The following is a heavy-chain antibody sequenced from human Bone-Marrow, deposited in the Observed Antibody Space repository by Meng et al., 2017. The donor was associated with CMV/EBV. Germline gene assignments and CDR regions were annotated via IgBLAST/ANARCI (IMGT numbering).Heavy chain of an antibody. CDR3: ARVYWGGGMDV. CDR2: IYYSGST. CDR1: GGSISSSSYY. D-gene: IGHD7-27*01. V-gene: IGHV4-39*01. J-gene: IGHJ6*02. Sequence: SETLSLTCTVSGGSISSSSYYWGWIRQPPGKGLEWIGSIYYSGSTYYNPSLKSRVTISVDTSKNQFSLKLSSVTAADTAVYYCARVYWGGGMDVWGQGTTVTVSS.